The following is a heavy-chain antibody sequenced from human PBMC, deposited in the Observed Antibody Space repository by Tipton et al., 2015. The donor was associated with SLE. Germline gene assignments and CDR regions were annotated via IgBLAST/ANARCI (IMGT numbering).Heavy chain of an antibody. CDR3: AKDFNYDYPDYN. J-gene: IGHJ4*02. CDR2: IDHSGST. V-gene: IGHV4-4*02. Sequence: TLSLTCAVYGGSINSRNWWSWIRQSPGKGLEWIGEIDHSGSTNYNPSLESRVTISIDKSRNQFSLKLNSVTAADTAVYYCAKDFNYDYPDYNWGQGTLVTVSS. D-gene: IGHD4-17*01. CDR1: GGSINSRNW.